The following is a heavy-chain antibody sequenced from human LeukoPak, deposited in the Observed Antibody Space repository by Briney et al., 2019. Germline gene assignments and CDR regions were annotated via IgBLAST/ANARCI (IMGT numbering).Heavy chain of an antibody. J-gene: IGHJ4*02. CDR3: ARDLFYKKDSSGYG. Sequence: GASVKVPCKASGGTFSSYAISWVRQAPGQGLEWMGGIIPIFGTANYAQKFQGRVTITADESTSTAYMELSSLRSEDTAVYYCARDLFYKKDSSGYGWGQGTLVTVSS. V-gene: IGHV1-69*13. CDR1: GGTFSSYA. CDR2: IIPIFGTA. D-gene: IGHD3-22*01.